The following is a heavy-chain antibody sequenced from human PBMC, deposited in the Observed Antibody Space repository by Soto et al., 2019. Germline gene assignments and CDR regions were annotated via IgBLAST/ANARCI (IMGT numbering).Heavy chain of an antibody. V-gene: IGHV3-23*01. CDR1: GFPFSSYA. D-gene: IGHD2-15*01. CDR3: AKGPSIVAVVAATDYYFDY. Sequence: PGGSLRLSCAASGFPFSSYAMSWVRQAPGKGLEWVSAISGSGGSTYYADSVKGRFTISRDNSKNTLYLQMNSLRAEDTAVYYCAKGPSIVAVVAATDYYFDYWGQGTLVTVSS. J-gene: IGHJ4*02. CDR2: ISGSGGST.